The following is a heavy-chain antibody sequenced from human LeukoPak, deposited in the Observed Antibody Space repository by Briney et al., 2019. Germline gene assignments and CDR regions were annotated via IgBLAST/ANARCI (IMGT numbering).Heavy chain of an antibody. CDR1: GFTFSSYA. J-gene: IGHJ6*02. Sequence: PGGSLRLSCAASGFTFSSYAMSWVRQAPGKGLEWVSAISGSGGSTYYADSVKGRFTISRDNSKNTLYLQMNSLRAEDTAVYYCARDLRIAAAGHAGGSYYYYYYGMDVWGQGTTVTVSS. D-gene: IGHD6-13*01. V-gene: IGHV3-23*01. CDR3: ARDLRIAAAGHAGGSYYYYYYGMDV. CDR2: ISGSGGST.